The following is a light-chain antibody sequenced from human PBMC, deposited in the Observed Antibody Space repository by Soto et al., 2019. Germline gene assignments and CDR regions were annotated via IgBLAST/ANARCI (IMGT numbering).Light chain of an antibody. CDR1: QSIGPY. CDR3: QLATNTLWT. Sequence: DIQMTQSPSSLSASVGDRVTITCRASQSIGPYLNWFQQKPGKAPKLLIFAASNLQSGVPSRFSGGGSGADITLTISSLQPEDFATYYCQLATNTLWTFGQGTKVEIK. CDR2: AAS. J-gene: IGKJ1*01. V-gene: IGKV1-39*01.